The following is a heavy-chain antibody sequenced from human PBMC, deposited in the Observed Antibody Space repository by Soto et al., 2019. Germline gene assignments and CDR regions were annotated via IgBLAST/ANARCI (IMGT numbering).Heavy chain of an antibody. J-gene: IGHJ4*02. CDR3: ALRGQLVLFDY. CDR2: ISGSGGST. Sequence: PRLSCAASGFTFSSYAMSWVRQAPGKGLEWVSAISGSGGSTYYADSVKGRFTISRDNSKNTLYLQMNSLRAEDTAVYYCALRGQLVLFDYWGQGALVTVSS. CDR1: GFTFSSYA. V-gene: IGHV3-23*01. D-gene: IGHD6-6*01.